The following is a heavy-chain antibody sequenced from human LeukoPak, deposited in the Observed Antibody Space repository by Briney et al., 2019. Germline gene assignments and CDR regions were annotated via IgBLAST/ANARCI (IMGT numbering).Heavy chain of an antibody. D-gene: IGHD6-19*01. CDR1: GFTFSSYA. CDR3: AKGDSSGWYDPHGAFDI. CDR2: ISGSGGST. Sequence: SGGSLRLSCAASGFTFSSYAMSWVRQAPGKGLEWVSAISGSGGSTYYADSVKGRFTISRDNSKNTLYLQMNSLRAEDTAVYYCAKGDSSGWYDPHGAFDIWGQGTMVTVSS. V-gene: IGHV3-23*01. J-gene: IGHJ3*02.